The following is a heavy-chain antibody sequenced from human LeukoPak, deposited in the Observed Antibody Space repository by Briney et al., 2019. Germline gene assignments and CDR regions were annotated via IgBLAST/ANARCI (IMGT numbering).Heavy chain of an antibody. V-gene: IGHV1-3*01. CDR1: GYTFTSYA. CDR3: ARDGHCSGGSCYPTDY. J-gene: IGHJ4*02. CDR2: INAGNGNT. Sequence: ASVKVSCKASGYTFTSYAMHWVRQAPGQRLEWMGWINAGNGNTKYSQKFQGRVTITRDTSASTAYMELSSLRSEDTAVYYCARDGHCSGGSCYPTDYWGQGTLVTVSS. D-gene: IGHD2-15*01.